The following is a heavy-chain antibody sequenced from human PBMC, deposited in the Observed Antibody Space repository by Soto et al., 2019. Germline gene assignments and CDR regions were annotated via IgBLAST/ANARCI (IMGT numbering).Heavy chain of an antibody. CDR1: GGSISSGAYY. J-gene: IGHJ4*02. CDR2: IYYSGGT. D-gene: IGHD3-10*01. Sequence: ASETLSLTCTVSGGSISSGAYYWSWIRQHPGKGLEWIGHIYYSGGTGYNPSLRSRLTISVGTSKNHFSLKLSSVTAADTAVYYCARLNMDLYYFDYWGQGTLVTVSS. V-gene: IGHV4-31*03. CDR3: ARLNMDLYYFDY.